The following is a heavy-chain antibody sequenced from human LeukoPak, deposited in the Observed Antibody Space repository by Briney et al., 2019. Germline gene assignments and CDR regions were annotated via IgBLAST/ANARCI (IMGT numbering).Heavy chain of an antibody. J-gene: IGHJ2*01. CDR3: AREPGYCSSTSCPGYFDL. CDR1: GGSISSSSYY. D-gene: IGHD2-2*01. Sequence: SETLSLTCTVSGGSISSSSYYWGWIRQPPGKGLEWIGSIYYSGSTYYNPSLKSRVTISVDTSKNQFSLKLSSVTAADTAVYYCAREPGYCSSTSCPGYFDLWGRGTLVTVSS. CDR2: IYYSGST. V-gene: IGHV4-39*02.